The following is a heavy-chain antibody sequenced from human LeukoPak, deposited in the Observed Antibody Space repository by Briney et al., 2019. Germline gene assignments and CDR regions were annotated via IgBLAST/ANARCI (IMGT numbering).Heavy chain of an antibody. J-gene: IGHJ6*02. Sequence: GASVKVSCTVSGYTLTELSMHWVRQAPGKGLEWMGGFDPEDGETIYAQKFQGRVTMTEDTSTDTAYMELSSLRSEDTAVYYCATSLAVAGTRYYYGMDVWGQGTTVTVSS. V-gene: IGHV1-24*01. CDR2: FDPEDGET. CDR1: GYTLTELS. D-gene: IGHD6-19*01. CDR3: ATSLAVAGTRYYYGMDV.